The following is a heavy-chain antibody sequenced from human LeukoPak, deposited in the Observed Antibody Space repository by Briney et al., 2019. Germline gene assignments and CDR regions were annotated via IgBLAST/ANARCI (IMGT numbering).Heavy chain of an antibody. D-gene: IGHD2-15*01. Sequence: GGSLRLSCAASGFTFSSYSINWVRQAPGKGLGWVSSISSGSSYIYNADSVKGRFTISRDNAKNSLYLQMNSLRAEDTAVYYCARDLRKYCSGGSCYYDAFDIWGQGTMVTVSS. V-gene: IGHV3-21*01. J-gene: IGHJ3*02. CDR2: ISSGSSYI. CDR3: ARDLRKYCSGGSCYYDAFDI. CDR1: GFTFSSYS.